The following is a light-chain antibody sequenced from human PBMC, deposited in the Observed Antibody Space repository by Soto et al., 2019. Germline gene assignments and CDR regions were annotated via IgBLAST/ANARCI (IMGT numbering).Light chain of an antibody. Sequence: EIVMTQSPATLSVSPGERATLSCRASQRISSNLAWYQHKTGQAPRLLIYAASTRATGIPARFSGSGSETEFTLTISSLQSEDFAVYYCQQYYSTLYTFGQGTKLEIK. CDR3: QQYYSTLYT. J-gene: IGKJ2*01. V-gene: IGKV3-15*01. CDR1: QRISSN. CDR2: AAS.